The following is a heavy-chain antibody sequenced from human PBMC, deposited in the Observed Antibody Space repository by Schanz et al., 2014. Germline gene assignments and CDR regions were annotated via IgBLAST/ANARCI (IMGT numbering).Heavy chain of an antibody. V-gene: IGHV3-23*01. CDR1: GFTVSTNY. CDR2: ISGSGAGT. Sequence: DVQLLESGGGLVQPGGSLRLSCAVSGFTVSTNYMTWVRQAPGKGLEWVSAISGSGAGTYYADSVKGRFTFSRDNSKNTLYLQMNSLSADDTAVYYCAKGQGAVINNWYFDLWGRGTLVTVSS. D-gene: IGHD2-21*01. J-gene: IGHJ2*01. CDR3: AKGQGAVINNWYFDL.